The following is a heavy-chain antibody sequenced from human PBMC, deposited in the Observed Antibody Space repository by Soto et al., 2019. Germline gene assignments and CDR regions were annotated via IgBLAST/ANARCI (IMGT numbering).Heavy chain of an antibody. D-gene: IGHD5-12*01. CDR2: IYPEDSDT. CDR1: GYSFNIYW. Sequence: GESLKISCQGSGYSFNIYWIGWVRQMPGKGLEWMGIIYPEDSDTRYSPSFQGQVTISADKSLSTAYLQWSSLKASDTATYYCARFKIVATSTYYYYGMDVWGQGTTLTVS. CDR3: ARFKIVATSTYYYYGMDV. V-gene: IGHV5-51*01. J-gene: IGHJ6*02.